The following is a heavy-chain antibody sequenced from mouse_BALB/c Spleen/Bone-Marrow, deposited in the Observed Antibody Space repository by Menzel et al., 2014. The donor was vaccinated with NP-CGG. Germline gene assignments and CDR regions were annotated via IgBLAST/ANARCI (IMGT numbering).Heavy chain of an antibody. CDR3: ARGWLLRHYFDY. V-gene: IGHV1-18*01. Sequence: EVQLQQSGPDLVKPGASVKISCKTSGYTFTEYTMHWVKQSHVKSLEWIGGINPNNGGTSYSQEFKGKATWTVDKSSSTAYMEPRSLTSEDSAVYYCARGWLLRHYFDYWGQGTTLTVSS. D-gene: IGHD2-3*01. CDR1: GYTFTEYT. J-gene: IGHJ2*01. CDR2: INPNNGGT.